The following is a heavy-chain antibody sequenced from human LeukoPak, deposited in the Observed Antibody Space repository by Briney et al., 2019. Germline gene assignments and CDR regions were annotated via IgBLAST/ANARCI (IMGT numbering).Heavy chain of an antibody. CDR3: ARVLDYGDYHDDAFDI. CDR1: GGSFSGYY. V-gene: IGHV4-59*01. J-gene: IGHJ3*02. Sequence: PSETLSLTCAVYGGSFSGYYWSWIRQPPGKGLEWIGYIYYSGSTNYNPSLKSRVTISVDTSKNQFSLKLSSVTAADTAVYYCARVLDYGDYHDDAFDIWGQGTMVTVSS. D-gene: IGHD4-17*01. CDR2: IYYSGST.